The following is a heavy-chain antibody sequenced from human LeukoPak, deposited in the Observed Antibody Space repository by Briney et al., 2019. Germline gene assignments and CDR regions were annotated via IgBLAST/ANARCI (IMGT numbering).Heavy chain of an antibody. CDR2: ISAYNGNT. D-gene: IGHD2-2*01. J-gene: IGHJ6*03. CDR3: ARLSSDIVVVPAAEPSPYYMDV. V-gene: IGHV1-18*01. CDR1: GYTFTSYG. Sequence: ASVKVSCKASGYTFTSYGISWVRQAPGQGLEWMGWISAYNGNTNYAQTLQGRVTMTTDTSTSTAYMELRSLRSDDTAVYYCARLSSDIVVVPAAEPSPYYMDVWGKGTTVTVSS.